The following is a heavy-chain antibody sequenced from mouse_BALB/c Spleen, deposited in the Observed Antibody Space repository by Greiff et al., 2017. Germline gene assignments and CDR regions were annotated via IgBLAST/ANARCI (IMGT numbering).Heavy chain of an antibody. Sequence: VKLVESGAELAKPGASVKMSCKASGYTFTSYWMHWVKQRPGQGLEWIGYINPSTGYTEYNQKFKDKATLTADKSSSTAYMQLSSLTSEDSAVYYCARSTIYDGLYAMDYWGQGTSVTVAS. D-gene: IGHD2-3*01. CDR1: GYTFTSYW. J-gene: IGHJ4*01. CDR3: ARSTIYDGLYAMDY. V-gene: IGHV1-7*01. CDR2: INPSTGYT.